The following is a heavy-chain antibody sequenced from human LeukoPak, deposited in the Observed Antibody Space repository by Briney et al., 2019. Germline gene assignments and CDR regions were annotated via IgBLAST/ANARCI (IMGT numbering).Heavy chain of an antibody. CDR2: IRYDGSNK. CDR3: AKDELKQWLVYDY. V-gene: IGHV3-30*02. CDR1: GFTFSSYG. D-gene: IGHD6-19*01. Sequence: GGSLRLSCAASGFTFSSYGIHWVRQAPGKGLERVAFIRYDGSNKYYADSVKGRFTISRDNSKNTLYLQMNSLRAEDTAVYYCAKDELKQWLVYDYWGQGTLVTVSS. J-gene: IGHJ4*02.